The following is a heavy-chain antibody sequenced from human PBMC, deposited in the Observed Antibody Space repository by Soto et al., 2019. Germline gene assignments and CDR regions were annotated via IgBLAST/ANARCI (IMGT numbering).Heavy chain of an antibody. J-gene: IGHJ4*02. Sequence: SGPTLVNPTRTLTLTCTFSGFSLSTSGVGVGWIRQPPGKALEWLALIYWNDDKRYSPSLKSRLTITKDTSKNQVVLTMTNMDPVDTATYYCAHRHQSIAATYFDYWGQGTLVTVSS. D-gene: IGHD6-6*01. CDR1: GFSLSTSGVG. V-gene: IGHV2-5*01. CDR2: IYWNDDK. CDR3: AHRHQSIAATYFDY.